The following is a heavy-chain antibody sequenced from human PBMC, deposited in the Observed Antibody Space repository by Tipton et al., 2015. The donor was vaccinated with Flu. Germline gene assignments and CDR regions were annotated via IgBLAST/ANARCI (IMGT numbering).Heavy chain of an antibody. Sequence: SLRLSCAASGFTVSSNYMSWVRQAPGKGLEWVSVIYSDGSTYYIDSVKGRFTISRDNSKNMLSLEMNSLRAEDTAVYYCARSVVPAAIDYWGQGTLVTVSS. D-gene: IGHD2-2*01. CDR3: ARSVVPAAIDY. CDR1: GFTVSSNY. J-gene: IGHJ4*02. V-gene: IGHV3-53*01. CDR2: IYSDGST.